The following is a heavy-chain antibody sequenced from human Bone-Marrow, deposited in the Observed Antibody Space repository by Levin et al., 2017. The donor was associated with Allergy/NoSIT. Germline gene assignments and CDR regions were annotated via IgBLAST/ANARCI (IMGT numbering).Heavy chain of an antibody. V-gene: IGHV3-7*03. J-gene: IGHJ4*02. CDR2: INRDGSEK. CDR3: ARLYGDPSIFDY. D-gene: IGHD2-8*01. Sequence: GESLKISCVASGFTLSNYWMTWVRQAPGKGLEWVANINRDGSEKYYVDSVKGRFTISRDNAENSLYLQMNSLRAEDTAVYYCARLYGDPSIFDYWGQGTLVTVSS. CDR1: GFTLSNYW.